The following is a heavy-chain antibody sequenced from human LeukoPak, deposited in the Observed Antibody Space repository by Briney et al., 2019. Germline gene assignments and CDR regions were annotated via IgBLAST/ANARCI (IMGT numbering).Heavy chain of an antibody. Sequence: SETLSLTCAAYGGSFSGYYWSWIRQPPGKGLEWIGEINHSGSTNYNPSLKSRVTISVDTSKNQFSLKLSSVTAADTAVYYCARGIVVVVAATLDYYYYGMDVWGQGTTVTVSS. CDR3: ARGIVVVVAATLDYYYYGMDV. CDR2: INHSGST. D-gene: IGHD2-15*01. V-gene: IGHV4-34*01. CDR1: GGSFSGYY. J-gene: IGHJ6*02.